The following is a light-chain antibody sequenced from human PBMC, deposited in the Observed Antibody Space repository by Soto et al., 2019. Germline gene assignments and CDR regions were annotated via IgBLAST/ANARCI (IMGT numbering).Light chain of an antibody. J-gene: IGKJ1*01. CDR1: QTISDW. V-gene: IGKV1-5*03. Sequence: DIQMTQSPSTLSSSIGDRVTITCRASQTISDWLAWHQQKPGKAPKLLIYKASSLESGVPSRFIGSGSGTEFTLTISSLTPDDFATDDCLQYETHWTFCQGTKVDIK. CDR2: KAS. CDR3: LQYETHWT.